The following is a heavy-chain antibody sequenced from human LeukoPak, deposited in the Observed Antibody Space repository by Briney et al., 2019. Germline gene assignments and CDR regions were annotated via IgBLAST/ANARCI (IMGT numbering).Heavy chain of an antibody. CDR3: ARVGNGALLY. J-gene: IGHJ4*02. V-gene: IGHV3-21*01. Sequence: KPVGSLRLSCAASGFTFSSYSMNWVRQAPGKGLEWVSSISSSSSYIYYVDSVKGRFTISRDNAKNSLYLQMNSLRAEDTAVYYCARVGNGALLYWGQGTLVTVSS. CDR1: GFTFSSYS. CDR2: ISSSSSYI. D-gene: IGHD4-17*01.